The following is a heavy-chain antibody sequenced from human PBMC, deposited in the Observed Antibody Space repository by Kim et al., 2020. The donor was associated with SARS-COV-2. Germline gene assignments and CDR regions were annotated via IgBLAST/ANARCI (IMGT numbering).Heavy chain of an antibody. CDR2: ISGSGGST. CDR1: GFTFSSYA. Sequence: GGSLRLSCAASGFTFSSYAMSWVRQAPGKGLEWVSAISGSGGSTYYADSVKGRFTISRDNSKNTLYLQMNSLRAEDTAVYYCAKRGYMTTVTPPDYWGQGTLVTVSS. D-gene: IGHD4-17*01. CDR3: AKRGYMTTVTPPDY. V-gene: IGHV3-23*01. J-gene: IGHJ4*02.